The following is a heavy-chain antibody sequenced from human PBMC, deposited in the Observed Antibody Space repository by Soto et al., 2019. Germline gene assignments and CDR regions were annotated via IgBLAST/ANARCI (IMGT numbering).Heavy chain of an antibody. CDR1: EFSFTNFS. J-gene: IGHJ4*02. V-gene: IGHV3-21*01. CDR3: SRGREYSYCLYYFDY. Sequence: GGSLRLSCAASEFSFTNFSMNWVRQAPGKGLEWVSSISSSSRYIYYADSVKGRFTISRDNAKNSLYLQMNSLRAEDTAVYYCSRGREYSYCLYYFDYWGQGTLVTVSS. D-gene: IGHD5-18*01. CDR2: ISSSSRYI.